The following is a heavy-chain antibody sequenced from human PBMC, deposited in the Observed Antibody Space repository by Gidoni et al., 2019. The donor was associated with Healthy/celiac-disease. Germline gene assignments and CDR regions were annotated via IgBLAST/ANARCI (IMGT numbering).Heavy chain of an antibody. CDR1: GFTFGDYA. J-gene: IGHJ5*02. CDR3: TRAVPAAIVYGSNNWFDP. D-gene: IGHD2-2*01. CDR2: IRSKAYGGTT. V-gene: IGHV3-49*03. Sequence: EVQLVESGGGLVQPGRSLRLSCTASGFTFGDYAMSWFRQAPGKGLEWVGFIRSKAYGGTTEYAASVKGRFTISRDDSKSIAYLQMNSLKTEDTAVYYCTRAVPAAIVYGSNNWFDPWGQGTLVTVSS.